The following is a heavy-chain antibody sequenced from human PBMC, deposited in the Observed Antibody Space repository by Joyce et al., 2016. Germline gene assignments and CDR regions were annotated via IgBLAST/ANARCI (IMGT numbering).Heavy chain of an antibody. V-gene: IGHV3-30-3*01. CDR2: ISYDGNNK. D-gene: IGHD3-22*01. Sequence: QVRLVESGGGVVQPGRSLRLSCAASGFPFSSYAFQWVRQAPGRGLGWVALISYDGNNKYYAGSVKGRFTISRDNSKNTLYLQMNGLRAEDTAVYYCARDPHYYDSSDYSHRSLFFDYCGQGTLVTVSS. CDR1: GFPFSSYA. J-gene: IGHJ4*02. CDR3: ARDPHYYDSSDYSHRSLFFDY.